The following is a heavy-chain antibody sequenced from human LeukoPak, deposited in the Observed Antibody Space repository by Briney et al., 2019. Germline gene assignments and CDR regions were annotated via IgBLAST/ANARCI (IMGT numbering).Heavy chain of an antibody. CDR3: ARVASRTYGDYFDY. J-gene: IGHJ4*02. Sequence: GGSLRLSRAASGFTFDDYGMSWVRQAPGKGLEWVSGINWNGGSTGYADSVKGRFTISRDNAKNSLYLQMNSLRAEDTALYYCARVASRTYGDYFDYWGQGTLVTVSS. V-gene: IGHV3-20*04. CDR1: GFTFDDYG. D-gene: IGHD4-17*01. CDR2: INWNGGST.